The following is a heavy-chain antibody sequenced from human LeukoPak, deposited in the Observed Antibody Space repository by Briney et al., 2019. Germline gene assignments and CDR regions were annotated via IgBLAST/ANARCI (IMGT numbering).Heavy chain of an antibody. CDR2: ISGSGGST. J-gene: IGHJ3*02. V-gene: IGHV3-23*01. Sequence: GGSLRLSCAASGFTFSSYAMSWVRQAPGKGLEWVSAISGSGGSTYYADSVKGRFTISRDNSKNTLYLQMNSLRAEDTAVYYCAKFYNYYDSSGGHDAFDIWGQGTMVTVSS. CDR3: AKFYNYYDSSGGHDAFDI. D-gene: IGHD3-22*01. CDR1: GFTFSSYA.